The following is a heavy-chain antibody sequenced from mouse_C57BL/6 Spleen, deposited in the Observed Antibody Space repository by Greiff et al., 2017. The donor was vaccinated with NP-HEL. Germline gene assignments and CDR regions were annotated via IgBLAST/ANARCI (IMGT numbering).Heavy chain of an antibody. CDR2: ISYDGSN. J-gene: IGHJ4*01. Sequence: VQLQQSGPGLVKPSQSLSLTCSVTGYSITSGYYWNWIRQFPGNKLEWMGYISYDGSNNYNPSLKNRISITRDTSKNQFFLKLNSVTTEDTATYYCARAGGDYAMDYWGQGTSVTVSS. V-gene: IGHV3-6*01. CDR1: GYSITSGYY. CDR3: ARAGGDYAMDY.